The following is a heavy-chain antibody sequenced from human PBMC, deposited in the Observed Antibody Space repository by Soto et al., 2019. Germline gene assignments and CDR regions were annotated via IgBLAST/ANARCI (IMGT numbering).Heavy chain of an antibody. J-gene: IGHJ5*02. Sequence: QVQLVQSGAEVKKPGASVKVSCKASGYTFTSYDINWVRQATGQGLEWMGWMNPNSGNTGYAQKFQGRVTMTRNTSISTAYMALSSLRSEDTAVYYCARGRDTMVRGVNWFDPWGQGTLVTVSS. CDR1: GYTFTSYD. CDR2: MNPNSGNT. V-gene: IGHV1-8*01. CDR3: ARGRDTMVRGVNWFDP. D-gene: IGHD3-10*01.